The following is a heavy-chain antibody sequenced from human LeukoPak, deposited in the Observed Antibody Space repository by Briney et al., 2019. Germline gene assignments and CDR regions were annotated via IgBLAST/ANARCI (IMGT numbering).Heavy chain of an antibody. CDR2: IYYSGST. CDR3: AGRTRYYYSYGMDV. Sequence: SETLSLTCTVSGGSISSYYWSWIRQPPGKGLEWIGYIYYSGSTNYNPSLKSRVTISVDTSKNQFSLKLSSVTAADTAVYYCAGRTRYYYSYGMDVWGQGTTVTVSS. V-gene: IGHV4-59*01. D-gene: IGHD1-14*01. CDR1: GGSISSYY. J-gene: IGHJ6*02.